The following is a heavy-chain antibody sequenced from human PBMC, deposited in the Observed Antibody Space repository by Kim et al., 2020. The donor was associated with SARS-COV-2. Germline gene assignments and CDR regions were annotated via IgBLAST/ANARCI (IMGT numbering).Heavy chain of an antibody. V-gene: IGHV3-30*02. CDR3: AKDGNAVDDILTGFYAFDI. Sequence: GRFTISRDNSKNTLYLQMNSLRAEDTAVYYCAKDGNAVDDILTGFYAFDIWGQGTMVTVSS. J-gene: IGHJ3*02. D-gene: IGHD3-9*01.